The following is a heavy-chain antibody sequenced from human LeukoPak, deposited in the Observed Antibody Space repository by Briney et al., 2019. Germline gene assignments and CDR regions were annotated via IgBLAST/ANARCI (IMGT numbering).Heavy chain of an antibody. J-gene: IGHJ6*03. Sequence: SETLSLTCTVSGGSISSYYWSWIRQPPGKGLEWIGYIYYSGSTNYNPSLKSRVTISVDTSKNQFSLKLSSVTAADTAVYYCARASRGSTLGWGYMDVWGKGTTVTVSS. V-gene: IGHV4-59*01. CDR1: GGSISSYY. CDR2: IYYSGST. CDR3: ARASRGSTLGWGYMDV. D-gene: IGHD3-16*01.